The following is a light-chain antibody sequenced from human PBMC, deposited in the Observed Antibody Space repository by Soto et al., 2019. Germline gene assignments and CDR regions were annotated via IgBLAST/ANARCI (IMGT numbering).Light chain of an antibody. CDR2: DAS. J-gene: IGKJ5*01. CDR3: QQRSNWFIT. Sequence: EIVLTQSPATLSLSPGERATLSCRASQSVSSYLAWYQQKPGQAPRLLIYDASNRATGIPARFSGSGSGTDFTLPISSLEPEDFAVYYCQQRSNWFITFGQGTRLEIK. V-gene: IGKV3-11*01. CDR1: QSVSSY.